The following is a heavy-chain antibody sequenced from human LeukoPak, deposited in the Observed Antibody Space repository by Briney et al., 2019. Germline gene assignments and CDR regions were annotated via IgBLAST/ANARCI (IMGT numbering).Heavy chain of an antibody. V-gene: IGHV4-39*07. CDR3: ARRKTWIAAAGTVTNWFDP. J-gene: IGHJ5*02. CDR1: GGSISSSSYY. D-gene: IGHD6-13*01. Sequence: ETLSLTCTVSGGSISSSSYYWGWIRQPPGKGLGWVGGIYYSGSTYYNPSLKSRVTISVDTSKNQFSLKLSSVTAADTAVYYCARRKTWIAAAGTVTNWFDPWGQGTLVTVSS. CDR2: IYYSGST.